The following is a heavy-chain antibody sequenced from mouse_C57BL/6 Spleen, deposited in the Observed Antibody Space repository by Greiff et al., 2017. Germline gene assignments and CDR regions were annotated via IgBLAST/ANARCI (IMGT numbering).Heavy chain of an antibody. V-gene: IGHV1-7*01. J-gene: IGHJ3*01. Sequence: QVQLQQSVAELAKPGASVTLSCKASGYTFTSYWMHWVKQRPGQGLEWIGYLNPSSGYTKYNQKFKDKATLTADKYSSTAFMQLSSLTYEDSAVYYCASQDTTVVKWFAYWGQGTLVTVSA. D-gene: IGHD1-1*01. CDR3: ASQDTTVVKWFAY. CDR1: GYTFTSYW. CDR2: LNPSSGYT.